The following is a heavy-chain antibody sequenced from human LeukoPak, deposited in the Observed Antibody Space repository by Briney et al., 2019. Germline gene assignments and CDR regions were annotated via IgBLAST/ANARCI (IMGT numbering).Heavy chain of an antibody. CDR1: GFTFSSYA. D-gene: IGHD3-10*01. V-gene: IGHV3-23*01. Sequence: PGGSLRLSCAASGFTFSSYAMNWVRQAPGKGLEWVSTVTGSGGSTYYADSVKGRFTISRDNSKNTLYLQMNSLRDEDTAVYYCARVTYYGPGSTDYWGRGTLVTVSS. J-gene: IGHJ4*02. CDR3: ARVTYYGPGSTDY. CDR2: VTGSGGST.